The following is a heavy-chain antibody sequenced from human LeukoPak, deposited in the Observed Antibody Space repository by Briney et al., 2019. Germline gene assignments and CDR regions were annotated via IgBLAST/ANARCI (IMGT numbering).Heavy chain of an antibody. J-gene: IGHJ2*01. V-gene: IGHV1-8*01. Sequence: GASVKVSCKASGYTFTSYDINWVRQATGQGLEWMGWMNPNSGNTGYAQKFQGRVTITRNTSISTAYMELSSLRSEDTAVYYCARAPSPPPVAGWDWYFDLWGRGTLVTVSS. CDR2: MNPNSGNT. CDR1: GYTFTSYD. CDR3: ARAPSPPPVAGWDWYFDL. D-gene: IGHD6-19*01.